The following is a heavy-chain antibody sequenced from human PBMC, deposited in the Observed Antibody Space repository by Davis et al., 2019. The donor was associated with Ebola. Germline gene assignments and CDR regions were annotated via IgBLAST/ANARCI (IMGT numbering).Heavy chain of an antibody. CDR3: ARHMTLAGYFDY. CDR2: IDPSDSYD. V-gene: IGHV5-10-1*04. D-gene: IGHD2-21*02. Sequence: KVSCKASGYSFTSYYISWVRQMPGKGLEWMGRIDPSDSYDNYSPSFQGQVTISADKSISTAYLQWSSLKASDTAMYYCARHMTLAGYFDYWGQGTLVTVSS. J-gene: IGHJ4*02. CDR1: GYSFTSYY.